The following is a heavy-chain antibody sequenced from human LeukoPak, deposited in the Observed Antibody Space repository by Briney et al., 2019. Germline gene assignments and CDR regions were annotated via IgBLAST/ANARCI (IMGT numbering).Heavy chain of an antibody. D-gene: IGHD3-22*01. V-gene: IGHV4-59*02. CDR2: IYYSGST. Sequence: SETLSLTCTVSGGSVSSYYWSWIRQPPGKGLEWVGYIYYSGSTNYNPSLKSRVTISVDTSKNQFSLKLSSVTAADTAVYYCAVVSNWFDPWGQGTLVTVSS. CDR1: GGSVSSYY. J-gene: IGHJ5*02. CDR3: AVVSNWFDP.